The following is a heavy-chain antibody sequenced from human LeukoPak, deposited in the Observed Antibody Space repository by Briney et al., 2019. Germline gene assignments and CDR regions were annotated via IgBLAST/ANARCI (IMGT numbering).Heavy chain of an antibody. J-gene: IGHJ4*02. CDR1: GGTFSSYA. D-gene: IGHD1-26*01. CDR3: ARGSVGATRFDY. V-gene: IGHV1-69*05. CDR2: IIPIFGTA. Sequence: SVKVSCKASGGTFSSYAISWVRQAPGQGLEWMGGIIPIFGTANYAQKFQGRVTITTDESTSTAYMELSSLRSEDTAVYYCARGSVGATRFDYWGQGTLVTVSS.